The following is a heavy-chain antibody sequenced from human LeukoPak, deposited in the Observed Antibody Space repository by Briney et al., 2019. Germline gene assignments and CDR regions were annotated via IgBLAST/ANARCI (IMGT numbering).Heavy chain of an antibody. V-gene: IGHV3-23*01. CDR3: AKSRSPGFDY. D-gene: IGHD1-14*01. J-gene: IGHJ4*02. CDR2: FSGSGGDT. CDR1: GFTFSRYA. Sequence: GGSLRLSCAASGFTFSRYAMSWVRQAPGKGLEWVSAFSGSGGDTYYADSVKGRFTISRENSKNKLYLQMNSLRVDDTAVYYCAKSRSPGFDYWGQGTLVTVSS.